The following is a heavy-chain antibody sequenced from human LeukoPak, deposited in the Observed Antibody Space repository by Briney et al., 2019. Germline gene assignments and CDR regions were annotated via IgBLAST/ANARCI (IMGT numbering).Heavy chain of an antibody. CDR2: IYYSGTT. CDR3: ARGGFYGHPFDF. J-gene: IGHJ4*02. D-gene: IGHD3-10*01. Sequence: SETLSLTCTVSGGSISDSIYYWGWIRQPPGKDLEWIGSIYYSGTTYYSPSLESRVTISVDTSNNQVSLNLNSVTAADTAIYFCARGGFYGHPFDFGGQGTLVTVSS. V-gene: IGHV4-39*07. CDR1: GGSISDSIYY.